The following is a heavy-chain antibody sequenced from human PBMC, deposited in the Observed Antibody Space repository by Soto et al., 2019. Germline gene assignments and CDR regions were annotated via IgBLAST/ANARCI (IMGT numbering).Heavy chain of an antibody. CDR2: IYPSDSDT. D-gene: IGHD3-3*01. V-gene: IGHV5-51*01. J-gene: IGHJ4*02. Sequence: GESLKISCKGSGHNFAGYWIAWVRQVPGKGLELMGIIYPSDSDTRYRPSFQGQVTISADKSISSAYLQWSSLRASDTAMYYCARGGVSTRTFDYWGQGTPVTVSS. CDR3: ARGGVSTRTFDY. CDR1: GHNFAGYW.